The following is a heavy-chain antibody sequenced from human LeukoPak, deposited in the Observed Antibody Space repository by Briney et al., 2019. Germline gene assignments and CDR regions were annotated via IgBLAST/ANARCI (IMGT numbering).Heavy chain of an antibody. J-gene: IGHJ4*02. CDR1: GGSISSSSYY. V-gene: IGHV4-39*01. CDR3: ARLLKPAFEY. Sequence: SETLSLTCTVSGGSISSSSYYWGWIRQPPGKGLEWIGSIYYSGSTYYNPSLKSRVTISVDTSKNQFSLKLSSVTAADTAVYYCARLLKPAFEYWGQGTLVTVSS. CDR2: IYYSGST. D-gene: IGHD2-2*01.